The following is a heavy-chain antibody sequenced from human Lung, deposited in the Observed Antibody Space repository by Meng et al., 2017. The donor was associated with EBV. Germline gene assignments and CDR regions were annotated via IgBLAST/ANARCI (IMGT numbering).Heavy chain of an antibody. J-gene: IGHJ4*02. Sequence: QVPLTQSGPEVKKPGASVRVSCKASGYTFGSYGICWVRQAPGQGLEWMGWFVNYVDTYPAPKFQGRVTMTTDTHTNTAFMELRSLTSDDTAVYYCASGTPGRSYCDYWGQGTLVTVSS. CDR1: GYTFGSYG. V-gene: IGHV1-18*01. CDR2: FVNYVDT. CDR3: ASGTPGRSYCDY. D-gene: IGHD2-15*01.